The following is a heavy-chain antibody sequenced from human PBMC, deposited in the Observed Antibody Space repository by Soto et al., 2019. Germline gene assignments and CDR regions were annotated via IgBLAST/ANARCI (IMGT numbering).Heavy chain of an antibody. CDR2: INPNSGGT. CDR1: GYTFTGYY. CDR3: AFEYSSSSLAFDI. V-gene: IGHV1-2*04. D-gene: IGHD6-6*01. Sequence: ASVKVSCKASGYTFTGYYMHWVRQAPGQGLEWMGWINPNSGGTNYAQKFQGWVTMTRDTSISTAYMELSRLRSDDTAVYYCAFEYSSSSLAFDIWGQGTMVTVSS. J-gene: IGHJ3*02.